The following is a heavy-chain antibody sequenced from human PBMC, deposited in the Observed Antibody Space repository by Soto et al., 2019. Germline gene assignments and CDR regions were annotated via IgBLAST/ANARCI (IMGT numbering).Heavy chain of an antibody. CDR3: TTEPLGILRSY. CDR2: IKSKTDGGTT. J-gene: IGHJ4*02. CDR1: GFTFSNAW. Sequence: GESLKISCAASGFTFSNAWMSWVRQAPGKGLEWVGRIKSKTDGGTTDYAAPVKGRFTISRDDSKNTLYLQMNSLKTEDTAVYYCTTEPLGILRSYWGQGTLVTVSS. D-gene: IGHD7-27*01. V-gene: IGHV3-15*01.